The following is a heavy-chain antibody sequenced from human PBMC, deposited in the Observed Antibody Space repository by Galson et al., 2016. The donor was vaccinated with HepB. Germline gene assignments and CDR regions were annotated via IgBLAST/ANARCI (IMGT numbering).Heavy chain of an antibody. J-gene: IGHJ2*01. Sequence: SVKVSCKASGYSFTSYYMHWVRQAPGQGLEWMGIINPSGGTTRYAQKFQGRVTMTRDTSTSTVYMAVSSLRSDDTAVYYCAIFTGRRYFELWGRGTLVTVSS. V-gene: IGHV1-46*01. CDR1: GYSFTSYY. CDR3: AIFTGRRYFEL. D-gene: IGHD3-16*01. CDR2: INPSGGTT.